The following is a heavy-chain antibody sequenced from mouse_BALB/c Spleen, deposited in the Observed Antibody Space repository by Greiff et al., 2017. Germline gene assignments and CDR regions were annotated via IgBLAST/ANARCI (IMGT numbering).Heavy chain of an antibody. V-gene: IGHV14-4*02. J-gene: IGHJ2*01. CDR2: IDPENGDT. CDR3: NEGGGDY. Sequence: VQLQQSGAELVRSGASVKLSCTASGFNIKDYYMHWVKQRPEQGLEWIGWIDPENGDTEYAPKFQGKATMTADTSSNTAYLQLSSLTSEDTAVYYFNEGGGDYWGQGTTLTVSS. CDR1: GFNIKDYY.